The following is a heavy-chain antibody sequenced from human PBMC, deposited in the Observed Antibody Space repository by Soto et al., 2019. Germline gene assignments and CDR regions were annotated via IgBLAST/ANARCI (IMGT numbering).Heavy chain of an antibody. J-gene: IGHJ6*02. CDR3: AKGVLYCSGGSCYSPYYYYAMDV. D-gene: IGHD2-15*01. CDR1: GFTFSNYA. CDR2: ISGSGGNA. V-gene: IGHV3-23*01. Sequence: GGSLRLSCAASGFTFSNYAMSWVRQAPGKGLEWVSAISGSGGNAYYADSVKGRFTISRDNSKNTLYLQMNSLRAEDTAVYYCAKGVLYCSGGSCYSPYYYYAMDVWGQGTTVTVSS.